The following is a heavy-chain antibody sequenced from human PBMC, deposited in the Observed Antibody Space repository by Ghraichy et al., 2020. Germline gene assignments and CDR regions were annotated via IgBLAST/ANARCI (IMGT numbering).Heavy chain of an antibody. CDR3: ASSFPMWDY. J-gene: IGHJ4*02. Sequence: SETLSLTCAVYGGSFSGYYWSWIRQPPGKGLEWIGEINHSGSTSYNPSLKSRVTISVDTSKNQFSLRLTSVTAADTAVYYCASSFPMWDYWGQGTLGTVSS. D-gene: IGHD2-21*01. V-gene: IGHV4-34*01. CDR1: GGSFSGYY. CDR2: INHSGST.